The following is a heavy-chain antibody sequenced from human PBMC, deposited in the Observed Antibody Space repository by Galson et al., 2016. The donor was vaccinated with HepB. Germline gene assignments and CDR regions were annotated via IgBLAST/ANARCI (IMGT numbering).Heavy chain of an antibody. J-gene: IGHJ4*02. CDR1: GFTFTRYT. CDR3: ARGYNYDSSGYENYFDY. D-gene: IGHD3-22*01. V-gene: IGHV3-30*04. Sequence: SPRLSCAASGFTFTRYTMHWVRQAPGKGLEWVAVISYDGRSRYYADSVKGRFTISRDNSKNTLYLQMNSLRAEDTAVYYCARGYNYDSSGYENYFDYWGQGTLVTVSS. CDR2: ISYDGRSR.